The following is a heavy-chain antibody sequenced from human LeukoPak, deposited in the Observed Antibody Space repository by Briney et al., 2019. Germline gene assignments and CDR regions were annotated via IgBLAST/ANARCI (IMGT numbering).Heavy chain of an antibody. J-gene: IGHJ4*02. D-gene: IGHD2-2*01. V-gene: IGHV1-69*13. Sequence: SVKVSCKASGYTFPSYGVTWVRQAPGQGLEWMGGIIPIFGTTKYAQKFQGRVTITADESTSTAYMELSSLRSEDTAVYYCARVGYCISATCLFGGFDYWGQGTLVTVSS. CDR1: GYTFPSYG. CDR3: ARVGYCISATCLFGGFDY. CDR2: IIPIFGTT.